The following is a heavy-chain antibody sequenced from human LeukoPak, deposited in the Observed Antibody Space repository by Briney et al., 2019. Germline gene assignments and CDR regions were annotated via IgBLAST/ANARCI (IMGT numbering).Heavy chain of an antibody. D-gene: IGHD2/OR15-2a*01. CDR2: IRYDGSNK. Sequence: PGGSLRLSCAASGFTFSSYGMHWVRQAAGKGLEWVAFIRYDGSNKYYADSVKGRFTISRDNSKNTLYLQMNSLRAEDTAVYYCAKADVRFYDYWGQGTLVTVSS. CDR3: AKADVRFYDY. CDR1: GFTFSSYG. V-gene: IGHV3-30*02. J-gene: IGHJ4*02.